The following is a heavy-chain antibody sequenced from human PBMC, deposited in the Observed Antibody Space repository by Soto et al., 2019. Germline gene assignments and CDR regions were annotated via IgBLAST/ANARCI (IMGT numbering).Heavy chain of an antibody. D-gene: IGHD5-12*01. CDR3: ARDDSGWDY. CDR2: ISRGGGTI. J-gene: IGHJ4*02. Sequence: GGSLRLSCAASGFTFSSYEMNWVRQAPGKGLEWVSYISRGGGTIYYADSVRGRFTISRDNAKNSLFLQVSSLRAEDTAVYYCARDDSGWDYWGQGTLVTVSS. V-gene: IGHV3-48*03. CDR1: GFTFSSYE.